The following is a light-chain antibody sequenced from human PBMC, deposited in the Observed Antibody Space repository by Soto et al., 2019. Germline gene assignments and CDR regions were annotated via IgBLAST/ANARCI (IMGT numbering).Light chain of an antibody. J-gene: IGLJ2*01. CDR3: QSYDSSLRGSV. Sequence: QSALTQPPSVSGAPGQRVTISCTGSRSNIGAGNDVPWYQQLPGTAPNLLIYGNNTRPAGVPDRFSGSKSGTSASLAITGLQAEDEADYYCQSYDSSLRGSVFGGGTKLTVL. V-gene: IGLV1-40*01. CDR2: GNN. CDR1: RSNIGAGND.